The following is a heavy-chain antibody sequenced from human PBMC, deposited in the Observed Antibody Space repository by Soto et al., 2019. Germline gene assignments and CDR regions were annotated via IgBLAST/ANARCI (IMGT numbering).Heavy chain of an antibody. CDR2: TSYRPKWDN. D-gene: IGHD4-17*01. J-gene: IGHJ6*02. CDR3: AREKRVTAVTSRAQNYYSLHV. Sequence: SQTLSLTCAISGESVSSKSAAWNWIRQSPSRGLEWLGRTSYRPKWDNDYAVFLRSRVTINPETSTNQISLQLDSVTPDDTAVYYCAREKRVTAVTSRAQNYYSLHVWGQGTTLTVSS. CDR1: GESVSSKSAA. V-gene: IGHV6-1*01.